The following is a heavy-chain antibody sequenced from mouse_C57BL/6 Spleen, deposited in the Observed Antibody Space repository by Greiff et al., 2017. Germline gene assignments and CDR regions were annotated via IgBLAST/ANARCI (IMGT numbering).Heavy chain of an antibody. D-gene: IGHD2-4*01. CDR1: GYTFTSYW. V-gene: IGHV1-61*01. Sequence: VQLQQPGAELVRPGSSVKLSCKASGYTFTSYWMDWVKQRPGQGLEWIGNIYPSDSDTHYNQKFKDKATLTEDKSSSTAYMQLSSLTSEDSAVYDCARAGYYDYDDLRVDYWGQGTTLTVSS. CDR2: IYPSDSDT. J-gene: IGHJ2*01. CDR3: ARAGYYDYDDLRVDY.